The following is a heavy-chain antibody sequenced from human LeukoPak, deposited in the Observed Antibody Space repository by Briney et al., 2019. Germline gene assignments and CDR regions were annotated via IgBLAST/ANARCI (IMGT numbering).Heavy chain of an antibody. Sequence: PGGSLRLSCAASGFTFSDYAMHWVRQAPGKGLEWVALISYDGSNKYYVDSVKGRFTISRDNSKNTLYLQMNSLRVEDTAVYYCARSRGVSGYDFAYWGQGTLVTVSS. V-gene: IGHV3-30-3*01. CDR2: ISYDGSNK. J-gene: IGHJ4*02. CDR1: GFTFSDYA. CDR3: ARSRGVSGYDFAY. D-gene: IGHD5-12*01.